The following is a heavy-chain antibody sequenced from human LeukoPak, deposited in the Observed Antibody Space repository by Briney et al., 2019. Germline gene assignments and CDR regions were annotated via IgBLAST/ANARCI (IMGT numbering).Heavy chain of an antibody. CDR2: ISYDGSNK. CDR1: GFTFSSYT. V-gene: IGHV3-30-3*01. CDR3: ARSRGVSGYDFAY. Sequence: PGGSLRLSCAASGFTFSSYTMHWVRQAPGKGLEWVALISYDGSNKYHVDSVKGRFTISRDNSKNTLYLQMNSLRVEDTAVYYCARSRGVSGYDFAYWGQGTLVTVS. J-gene: IGHJ4*02. D-gene: IGHD5-12*01.